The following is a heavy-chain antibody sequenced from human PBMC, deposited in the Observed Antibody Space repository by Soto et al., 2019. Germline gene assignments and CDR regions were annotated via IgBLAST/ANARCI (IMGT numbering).Heavy chain of an antibody. D-gene: IGHD6-13*01. V-gene: IGHV3-30-3*01. Sequence: QVQLVESGGGVVQPGRSLRLSCAASGFTFSTYVMHWVRQAPGKGLEWVGVVSYDGSNQHYADSLKGRITISRDKSKNTLSLQTNSLRPEDTAVYYCARGSAWSIAAAGSLHYWGQGTLVTVSS. CDR1: GFTFSTYV. CDR3: ARGSAWSIAAAGSLHY. CDR2: VSYDGSNQ. J-gene: IGHJ4*01.